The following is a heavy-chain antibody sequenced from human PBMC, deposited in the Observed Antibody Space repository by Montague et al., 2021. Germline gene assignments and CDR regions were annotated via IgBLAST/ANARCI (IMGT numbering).Heavy chain of an antibody. CDR3: ARDVPYSSGWYQDS. Sequence: SLRLSCAVSGFTVSGNYMSWVRQAPGKGLEWVSVIYTGDMTYYADSVKGRFTISRDNSKNTLHLQMNSLRVEDTAVYYCARDVPYSSGWYQDSWGQGTLVIVSS. CDR2: IYTGDMT. D-gene: IGHD6-19*01. CDR1: GFTVSGNY. V-gene: IGHV3-53*01. J-gene: IGHJ4*02.